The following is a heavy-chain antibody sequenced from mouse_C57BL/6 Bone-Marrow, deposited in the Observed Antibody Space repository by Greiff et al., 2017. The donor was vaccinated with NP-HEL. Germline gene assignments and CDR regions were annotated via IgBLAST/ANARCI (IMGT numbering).Heavy chain of an antibody. D-gene: IGHD2-4*01. V-gene: IGHV1-81*01. J-gene: IGHJ1*03. CDR1: GYTFTSYG. Sequence: QVQLQQSGAALARPGASVKLSCKASGYTFTSYGISWVKQRTGQGLEWIGEIYPRSGNTYYNAKFKGKATLTADQTSSTAYMELRSLTSKDSAVYFCARGGMIRDWYFDVWGTGTTVTVSS. CDR2: IYPRSGNT. CDR3: ARGGMIRDWYFDV.